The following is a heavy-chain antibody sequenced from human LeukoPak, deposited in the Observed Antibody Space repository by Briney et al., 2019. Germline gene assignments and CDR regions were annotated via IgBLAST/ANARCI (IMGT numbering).Heavy chain of an antibody. D-gene: IGHD2/OR15-2a*01. J-gene: IGHJ3*02. V-gene: IGHV1-8*01. CDR3: ARGSFLLNAFDI. Sequence: GASVKVSCKASGYTFTSYDINWVRQATGQGLEWMGWMNPNSGNTGYAQKFRGRVTMTRNTSISTAYMELSSLRSEDTAVYYCARGSFLLNAFDIWGQGTMVTVSS. CDR1: GYTFTSYD. CDR2: MNPNSGNT.